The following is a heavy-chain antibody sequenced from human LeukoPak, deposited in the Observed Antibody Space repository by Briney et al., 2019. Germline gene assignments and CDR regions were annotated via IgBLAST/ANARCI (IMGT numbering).Heavy chain of an antibody. CDR1: GFSLTTRGVG. J-gene: IGHJ3*02. D-gene: IGHD3-22*01. CDR2: IYWDDDK. CDR3: ARLAYYDNSGSSRPFDI. Sequence: SGPSLVKPTQTLTLTCAFSGFSLTTRGVGVGWIRHPPGKALECLPLIYWDDDKRYSPSLKSRLTITKDTSKKQVVLTVTNLDPVDTATYYCARLAYYDNSGSSRPFDIWGQGTRVTVSS. V-gene: IGHV2-5*02.